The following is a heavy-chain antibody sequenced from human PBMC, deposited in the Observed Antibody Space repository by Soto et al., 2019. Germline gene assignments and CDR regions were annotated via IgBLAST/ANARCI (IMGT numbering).Heavy chain of an antibody. Sequence: ASVKVSCKASGGTFSSYAISWVRQAPGQGLEWMGGIIPIFGTANYAQKFQGRVTVTADESTSTAYMELSSLRSEDTAVYYCAYGLKSFYCSGGSCYFEEYYYYGMDVWGQGTTVTVSS. CDR3: AYGLKSFYCSGGSCYFEEYYYYGMDV. V-gene: IGHV1-69*13. J-gene: IGHJ6*02. D-gene: IGHD2-15*01. CDR2: IIPIFGTA. CDR1: GGTFSSYA.